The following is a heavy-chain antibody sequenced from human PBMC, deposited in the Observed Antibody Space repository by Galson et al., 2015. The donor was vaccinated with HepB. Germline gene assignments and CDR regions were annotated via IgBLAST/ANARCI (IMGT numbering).Heavy chain of an antibody. CDR3: ARDPYGSGSYSDY. D-gene: IGHD3-10*01. CDR2: INWNGGST. V-gene: IGHV3-20*04. Sequence: LRLSCAASGFTFDDYGMSWVRQAPGKGLEWVSGINWNGGSTGYADSVEGRFTISRDNAKNSLYLRMNSLRAEDTALYYCARDPYGSGSYSDYWGQGTLVTVSS. J-gene: IGHJ4*02. CDR1: GFTFDDYG.